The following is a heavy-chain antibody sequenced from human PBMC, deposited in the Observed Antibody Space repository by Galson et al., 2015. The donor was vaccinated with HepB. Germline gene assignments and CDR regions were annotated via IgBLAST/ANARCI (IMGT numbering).Heavy chain of an antibody. CDR1: GYTLTELS. Sequence: SVKVSCKVSGYTLTELSMHWVRQAPGKGLEWMGGFDPEDGETIYAQKFQGRVTMTEDTSTDTAYMELSSLRSEDTAVYYCATDVQHCSGGSCHPPDFDYWGQGTLVTVSS. D-gene: IGHD2-15*01. V-gene: IGHV1-24*01. J-gene: IGHJ4*02. CDR3: ATDVQHCSGGSCHPPDFDY. CDR2: FDPEDGET.